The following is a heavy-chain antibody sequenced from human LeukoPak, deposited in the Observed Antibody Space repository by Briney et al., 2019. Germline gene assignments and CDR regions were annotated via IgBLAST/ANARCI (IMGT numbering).Heavy chain of an antibody. D-gene: IGHD6-19*01. CDR3: ASRLGPTYFDY. Sequence: GGSLRLSCAASGFTFSDYYMSWIRQAPGKGLEWVSYISSGGSTIYYADSVKGRFTISRDNAKNSLYLQMNSLRAEDTAVYYCASRLGPTYFDYWGQGTLVTVSS. V-gene: IGHV3-11*04. CDR2: ISSGGSTI. J-gene: IGHJ4*02. CDR1: GFTFSDYY.